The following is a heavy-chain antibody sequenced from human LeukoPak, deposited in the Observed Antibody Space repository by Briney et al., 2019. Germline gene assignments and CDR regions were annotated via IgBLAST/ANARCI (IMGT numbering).Heavy chain of an antibody. V-gene: IGHV3-23*01. D-gene: IGHD5-24*01. J-gene: IGHJ1*01. CDR1: GFTFSNYW. CDR2: ISGSGGST. CDR3: AKDRDGYNWVEYFQH. Sequence: GGSLRLSCAASGFTFSNYWMSWVRQAPGKGLEWVSAISGSGGSTYYADSVKGRFTISRDNSKNTLYLQMNSLRAEDTAVYYCAKDRDGYNWVEYFQHWGQGTLVTVSS.